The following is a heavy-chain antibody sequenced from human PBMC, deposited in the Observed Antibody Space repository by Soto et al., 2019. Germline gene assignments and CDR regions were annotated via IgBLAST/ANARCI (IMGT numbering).Heavy chain of an antibody. J-gene: IGHJ6*02. CDR1: GGSISSSSYY. V-gene: IGHV4-39*01. CDR3: ARHATYYDILTGYYYYYGMDV. D-gene: IGHD3-9*01. Sequence: PSETLSLTCTVSGGSISSSSYYWGWIRQPPGKGLEWIGSIYYSGSTYYNPSLKSRVTISVDTSKNQFSLKLSSVTAADTAVYYCARHATYYDILTGYYYYYGMDVWGQGTTVTVSS. CDR2: IYYSGST.